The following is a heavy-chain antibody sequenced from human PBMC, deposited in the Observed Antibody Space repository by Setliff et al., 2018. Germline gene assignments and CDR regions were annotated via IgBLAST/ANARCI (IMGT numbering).Heavy chain of an antibody. CDR2: IWYDGTNK. J-gene: IGHJ4*02. D-gene: IGHD2-2*01. V-gene: IGHV3-33*01. CDR3: AGYCSSTSCPFDY. CDR1: GFTFSSYG. Sequence: GGSLRLSCAASGFTFSSYGMHWVRQAPGKGLEWVAVIWYDGTNKYYADSVKGRFTISRDNSKNTLYLQMNSLRAEDTAVYYCAGYCSSTSCPFDYWGQGTLVTVSS.